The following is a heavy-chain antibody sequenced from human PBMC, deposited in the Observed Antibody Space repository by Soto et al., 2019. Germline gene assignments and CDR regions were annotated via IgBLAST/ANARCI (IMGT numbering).Heavy chain of an antibody. V-gene: IGHV3-23*01. D-gene: IGHD3-3*01. CDR1: GFTFRKYV. J-gene: IGHJ6*02. CDR3: AKDQGFLEWIHRGGVDV. CDR2: LSSTGGST. Sequence: EVQLLESGGGLAQPGGSLRLSCEVSGFTFRKYVMTWVRQAPGKGLEWVSSLSSTGGSTYYADSVKGRFTVSRDNSKNTLFLQMNSLRAEDTAIYYCAKDQGFLEWIHRGGVDVWGPGTTVAVSS.